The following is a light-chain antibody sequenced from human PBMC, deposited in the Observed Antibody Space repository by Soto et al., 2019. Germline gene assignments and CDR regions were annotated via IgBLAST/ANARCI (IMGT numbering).Light chain of an antibody. CDR1: QTIATY. CDR3: QQRSNWPGT. CDR2: GAS. J-gene: IGKJ5*01. Sequence: EIVLTQSPATLSLSPGERVTLSCRASQTIATYLAWYQQKPGQTPRLLIYGASRRATGIPARFSGSWSGTDFTLTISSLEPEDFAVYYCQQRSNWPGTFGQGTRLEIK. V-gene: IGKV3-11*01.